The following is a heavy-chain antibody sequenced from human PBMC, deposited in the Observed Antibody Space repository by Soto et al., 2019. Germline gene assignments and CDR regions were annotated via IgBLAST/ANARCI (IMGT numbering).Heavy chain of an antibody. V-gene: IGHV4-30-4*01. CDR3: ARGRRYSSSWYYFDY. CDR1: GGSISSGDYY. CDR2: IYYSGST. Sequence: QVQLQESGPGLVKPSQTLSLTCTVSGGSISSGDYYWSWIRQPPGKGLEWIGYIYYSGSTYYNPSLKSRVTISVDTSKNEFSLKLSSVTAADTAVYSCARGRRYSSSWYYFDYWGQGTLVTASS. J-gene: IGHJ4*02. D-gene: IGHD6-13*01.